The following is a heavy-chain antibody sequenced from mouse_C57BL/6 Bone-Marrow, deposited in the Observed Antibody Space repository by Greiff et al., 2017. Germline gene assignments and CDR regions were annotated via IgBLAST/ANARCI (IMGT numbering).Heavy chain of an antibody. CDR1: GYSITSYY. CDR2: ISYSGST. CDR3: ARRRSSFAY. V-gene: IGHV3-8*01. Sequence: EVHLVESGPGLAKPSQSLSLSCFVSGYSITSYYWNWIRQFPGNKLEYIGYISYSGSTYYNPSPKNRISIIRDTSENQYYLQLNSVTTEDTATYYCARRRSSFAYWGQGTLVTVSA. J-gene: IGHJ3*01.